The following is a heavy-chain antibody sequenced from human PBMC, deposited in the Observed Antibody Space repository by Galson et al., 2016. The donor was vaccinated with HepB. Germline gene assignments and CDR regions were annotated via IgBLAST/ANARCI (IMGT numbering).Heavy chain of an antibody. Sequence: SLRLSCAASGFSFSTYWMHWVRQAPGKGLVWVSRVNSDGSSTTYADSVKGRFTISRDNSKNTLFLQMNSLRAEDTAIYYCAKDGAIYGSCTSTSCSSYSDYWGQGTLVTVSS. CDR1: GFSFSTYW. CDR2: VNSDGSST. CDR3: AKDGAIYGSCTSTSCSSYSDY. D-gene: IGHD2-2*01. V-gene: IGHV3-74*01. J-gene: IGHJ4*02.